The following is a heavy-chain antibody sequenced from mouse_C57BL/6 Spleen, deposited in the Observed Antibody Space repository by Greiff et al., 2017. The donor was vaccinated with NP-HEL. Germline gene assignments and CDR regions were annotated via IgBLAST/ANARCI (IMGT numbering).Heavy chain of an antibody. CDR2: IRNKANGYTT. Sequence: EVQRVESGGGLVQPGGSLSLSCAASGFTFTDYYMSWVRQPPGKALEWLGFIRNKANGYTTEYSASVKGRFTISRDNSQSILYLQMNALRAEDSATYYCARSIWYFDYWGQGTTLTVSS. J-gene: IGHJ2*01. CDR1: GFTFTDYY. CDR3: ARSIWYFDY. V-gene: IGHV7-3*01.